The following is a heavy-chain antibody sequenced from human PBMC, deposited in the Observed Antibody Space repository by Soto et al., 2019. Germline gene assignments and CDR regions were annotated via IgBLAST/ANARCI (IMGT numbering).Heavy chain of an antibody. V-gene: IGHV3-30-3*01. D-gene: IGHD2-15*01. CDR1: GFTFSSYA. Sequence: GGSLRLSCAASGFTFSSYAMHWVRQAPGKGLEWVAVISYDGSNKYYADSVKGRFTISRDNSKNTLYLQMNSLRAEDTAVYYCATGYCSGGSCYLDYWGQGTLVTVSS. CDR3: ATGYCSGGSCYLDY. CDR2: ISYDGSNK. J-gene: IGHJ4*02.